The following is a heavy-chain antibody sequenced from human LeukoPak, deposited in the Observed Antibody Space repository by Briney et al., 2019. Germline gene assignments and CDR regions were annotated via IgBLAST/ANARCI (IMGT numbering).Heavy chain of an antibody. Sequence: SETLSLTCTLSGGSISSYYWSWIRQPPGKGLEWIGYIYYSGSTNYNPSLKSRVTISVDTSKNQFSLKLSSVTAADTAVYYCARGEPDSYGGPVEDYWGRGTLVTVSA. CDR1: GGSISSYY. CDR2: IYYSGST. D-gene: IGHD5-18*01. J-gene: IGHJ4*02. CDR3: ARGEPDSYGGPVEDY. V-gene: IGHV4-59*01.